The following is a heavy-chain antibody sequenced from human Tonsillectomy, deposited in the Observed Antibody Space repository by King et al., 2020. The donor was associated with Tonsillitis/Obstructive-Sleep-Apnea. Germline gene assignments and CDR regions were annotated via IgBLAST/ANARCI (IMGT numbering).Heavy chain of an antibody. D-gene: IGHD2-2*01. V-gene: IGHV5-51*03. CDR1: GYSFTSYW. Sequence: QLVQSGAEVKKPGESLKISCKGSGYSFTSYWIGWVRQMPGKGLEWMGIIYPGDSDTRYSPSFQGQVTISADKSISTAYLQWSSLKASDTAMYYCARYLQLGYCSSTSCPFDYWGQGTLVTVSS. CDR2: IYPGDSDT. J-gene: IGHJ4*02. CDR3: ARYLQLGYCSSTSCPFDY.